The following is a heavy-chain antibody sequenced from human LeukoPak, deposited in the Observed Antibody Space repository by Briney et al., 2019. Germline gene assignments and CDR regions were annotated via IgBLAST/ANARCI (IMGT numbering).Heavy chain of an antibody. V-gene: IGHV3-7*05. CDR2: IRQDGSEK. Sequence: GGSLRLSCAASGFTFSNYWMSWVRQAPGRGLEWVANIRQDGSEKYYVDSVKGRFTISRDNAKNSLYLQMNSLRAEDTAVYYCARSRDRYDSSGYEHWFDPRGQGTLVTVSS. J-gene: IGHJ5*02. D-gene: IGHD3-22*01. CDR3: ARSRDRYDSSGYEHWFDP. CDR1: GFTFSNYW.